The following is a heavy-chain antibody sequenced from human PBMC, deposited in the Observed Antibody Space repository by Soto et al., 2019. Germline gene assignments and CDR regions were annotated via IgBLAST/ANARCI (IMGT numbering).Heavy chain of an antibody. V-gene: IGHV1-69*13. J-gene: IGHJ5*02. CDR2: IIPIFGTA. D-gene: IGHD1-7*01. CDR3: ARVAHWNYQRAYNWFDP. Sequence: GASVKVSCKASGGTFSSYAISWVRQAPGQGLEWMGGIIPIFGTANYAQKFQGRVTITADESTSTAYMELSSLRSEDTAVYYCARVAHWNYQRAYNWFDPRGQGTLVTVSS. CDR1: GGTFSSYA.